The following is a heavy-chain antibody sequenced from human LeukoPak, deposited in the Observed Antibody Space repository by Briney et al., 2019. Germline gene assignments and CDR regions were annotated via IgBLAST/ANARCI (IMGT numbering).Heavy chain of an antibody. CDR2: INHSGST. D-gene: IGHD3-16*02. J-gene: IGHJ5*02. CDR1: GGSFSGYY. V-gene: IGHV4-34*01. Sequence: PSETLSLTCAVHGGSFSGYYWSWIRQPPGKGLEWIGEINHSGSTNYNPSLKSRVTISVDTSKNQFSLKLSSVTAADTAVYYCARGALGELSPWGQGTLVTVSS. CDR3: ARGALGELSP.